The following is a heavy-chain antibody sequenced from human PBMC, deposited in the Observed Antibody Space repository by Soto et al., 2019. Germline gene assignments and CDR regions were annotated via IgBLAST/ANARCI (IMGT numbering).Heavy chain of an antibody. CDR1: GDSITNNNFY. CDR2: IYYLGNT. V-gene: IGHV4-39*01. Sequence: SETLFLTCTVSGDSITNNNFYWGWVRQPPGKGLDWIGNIYYLGNTFYNPSLRSRVTISADASKNQFSLNLSSVTAADTAVYYCVIFVVPAPRYADFDAWGQGTLVTV. J-gene: IGHJ4*02. D-gene: IGHD2-21*02. CDR3: VIFVVPAPRYADFDA.